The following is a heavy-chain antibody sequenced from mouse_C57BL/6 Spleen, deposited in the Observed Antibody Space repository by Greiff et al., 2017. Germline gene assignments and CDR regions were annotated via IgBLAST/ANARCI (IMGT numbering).Heavy chain of an antibody. J-gene: IGHJ3*01. V-gene: IGHV1-53*01. CDR3: ARGNYDYEAWFAY. CDR1: GYTFTSYW. CDR2: INPSNGGT. Sequence: VQLQQPGTELVKPGASVKLSCKASGYTFTSYWMHWVKQRPGQGLEWIGNINPSNGGTNYNEKFKSKATLTVDKSSSTAYMQLSSRTSENSAVYYCARGNYDYEAWFAYCGQGTLVTVSA. D-gene: IGHD2-4*01.